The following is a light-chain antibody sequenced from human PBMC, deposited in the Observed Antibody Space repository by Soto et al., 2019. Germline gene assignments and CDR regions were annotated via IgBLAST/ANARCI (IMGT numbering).Light chain of an antibody. CDR1: QSVSSY. V-gene: IGKV3-11*01. J-gene: IGKJ4*01. Sequence: EIVLTQSPATLSLSPGDRATLSCRASQSVSSYLAWYQQKPGQAPRLLIYDASNRATGIPARFSGSGSGTGLTLTFTPVEPADCAAYNCQNRSSWHLTSGGGNKVEIK. CDR2: DAS. CDR3: QNRSSWHLT.